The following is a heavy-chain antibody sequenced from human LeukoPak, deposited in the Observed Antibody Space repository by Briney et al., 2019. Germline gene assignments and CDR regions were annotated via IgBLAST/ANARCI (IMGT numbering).Heavy chain of an antibody. Sequence: ASVKVSCKASGYTFTGYYMHWVRQAPGQGLEWMGWINPNSGGTNYAQKFQGRVTMTRDTSISTAYMELSRLRSDDTAVYYCAGEACGGDCSELDYWGQGTLVTVSS. CDR1: GYTFTGYY. D-gene: IGHD2-21*01. CDR2: INPNSGGT. J-gene: IGHJ4*02. V-gene: IGHV1-2*02. CDR3: AGEACGGDCSELDY.